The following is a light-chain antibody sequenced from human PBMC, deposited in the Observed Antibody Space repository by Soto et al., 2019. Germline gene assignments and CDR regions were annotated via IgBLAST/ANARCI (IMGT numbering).Light chain of an antibody. CDR1: PDISDY. CDR3: LQYHSYPYT. V-gene: IGKV1-16*02. J-gene: IGKJ2*01. Sequence: DIPMTQSPSSLSASIGDRVTITCRASPDISDYLGWFQQKPGKAPKSLIYAASTLQNGVPSNFSGRGSGTEFTLTIDGLQPADFSTYFCLQYHSYPYTCGQGTKVEIK. CDR2: AAS.